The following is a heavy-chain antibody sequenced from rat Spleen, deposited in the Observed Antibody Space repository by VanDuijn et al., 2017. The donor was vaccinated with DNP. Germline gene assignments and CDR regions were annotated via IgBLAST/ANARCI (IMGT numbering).Heavy chain of an antibody. V-gene: IGHV5S10*01. D-gene: IGHD1-11*01. CDR1: GFIFSDYN. Sequence: EVQLVESGGGLVQPGRSLKLSCAASGFIFSDYNMAWVRQAPKKGLEWVATIIYDGSRTYYRDSVKGRFTISRDNAKSALHLQMDSLRSEDTATYYCTTFEGTNAWGQGTSVTVSS. CDR2: IIYDGSRT. J-gene: IGHJ4*01. CDR3: TTFEGTNA.